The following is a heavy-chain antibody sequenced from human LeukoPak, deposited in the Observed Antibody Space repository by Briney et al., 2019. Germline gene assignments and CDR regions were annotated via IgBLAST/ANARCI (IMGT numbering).Heavy chain of an antibody. CDR2: VYNSGDT. Sequence: SETLSLTCTVSGGSTSSDYWSWIRQSPGKGLEWVGYVYNSGDTGKNPSLKSRVTISVDTSKNQFSLKLSSVTAADTAVYYCARGDGATPRRYYYYGMDVWGQGTTVTVSS. J-gene: IGHJ6*02. CDR1: GGSTSSDY. V-gene: IGHV4-59*12. CDR3: ARGDGATPRRYYYYGMDV. D-gene: IGHD5-12*01.